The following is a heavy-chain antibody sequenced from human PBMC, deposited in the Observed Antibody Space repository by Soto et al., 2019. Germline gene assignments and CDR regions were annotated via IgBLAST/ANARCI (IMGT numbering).Heavy chain of an antibody. V-gene: IGHV3-33*01. Sequence: QVQLVESGGGVVQPGRSLRLSCVASGFTFSGYGMHWVRQAPGKGLEWLAIIRYDGSNIYYADSVRGRFAISRDDSKRALFLGMERLGAGDRAVYYCAREGVGGTAFWGYLDYWGQGALVTVSS. CDR3: AREGVGGTAFWGYLDY. D-gene: IGHD1-1*01. CDR1: GFTFSGYG. CDR2: IRYDGSNI. J-gene: IGHJ4*02.